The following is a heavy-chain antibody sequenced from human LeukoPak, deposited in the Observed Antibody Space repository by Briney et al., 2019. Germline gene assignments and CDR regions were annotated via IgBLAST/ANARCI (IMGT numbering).Heavy chain of an antibody. Sequence: ASVKVSCKASGYTFTSYDINWVRQATGQGLEWMGWMNPNSGNTGYAQKFQGRVTVTRNTSISTAYMELSSLRSEDTAVYYCARYYDSSGYYYYPYYFDYWGQGTLVTVSS. CDR1: GYTFTSYD. J-gene: IGHJ4*02. CDR2: MNPNSGNT. D-gene: IGHD3-22*01. V-gene: IGHV1-8*01. CDR3: ARYYDSSGYYYYPYYFDY.